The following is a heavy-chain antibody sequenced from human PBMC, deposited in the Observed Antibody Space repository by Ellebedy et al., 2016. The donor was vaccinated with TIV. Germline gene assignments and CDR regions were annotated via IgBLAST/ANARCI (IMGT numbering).Heavy chain of an antibody. D-gene: IGHD3-3*01. V-gene: IGHV3-30*03. Sequence: GESLKISCAASGFIFTNYGLHWVRQAPGKGLEWVALISHDENQKRYADSVKGRFTISRDISKNTLYLQMDSLRDEDTAVYYCARDGSGYDFWSGYYNPSFFDFWGQGTLVTVSS. CDR1: GFIFTNYG. CDR2: ISHDENQK. J-gene: IGHJ4*02. CDR3: ARDGSGYDFWSGYYNPSFFDF.